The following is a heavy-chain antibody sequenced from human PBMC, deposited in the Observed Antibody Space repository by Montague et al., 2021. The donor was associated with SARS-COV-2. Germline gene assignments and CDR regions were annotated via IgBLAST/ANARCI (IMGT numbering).Heavy chain of an antibody. Sequence: SETLSLTCTVSGDSIDSGDWWSWVRQAPGRGLEFIGEIHHSGGTNDNPSLRSRVTMSVDKSKNQFSLSLSSVTAADTAVYYCARVPLVGPTAGTSDYWGLGTLVAVSS. CDR2: IHHSGGT. J-gene: IGHJ4*02. D-gene: IGHD1-1*01. CDR3: ARVPLVGPTAGTSDY. CDR1: GDSIDSGDW. V-gene: IGHV4-4*02.